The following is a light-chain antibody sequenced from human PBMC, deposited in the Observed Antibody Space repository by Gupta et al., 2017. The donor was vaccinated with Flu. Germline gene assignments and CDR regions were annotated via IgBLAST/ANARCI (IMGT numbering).Light chain of an antibody. CDR3: KQDDGSCT. J-gene: IGKJ3*01. Sequence: MVLTQSPASLSLPLGDKATLSCRATQSVGRDHLAWYHQKPGQAPRVLVYDATKRATGVPDRFSGRGSGTDFTLTISRLEAADSGIYFCKQDDGSCTFGPGTKVEIK. CDR1: QSVGRDH. V-gene: IGKV3-20*01. CDR2: DAT.